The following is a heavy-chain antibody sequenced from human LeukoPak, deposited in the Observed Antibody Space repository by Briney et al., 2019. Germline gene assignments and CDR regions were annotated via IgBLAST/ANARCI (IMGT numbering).Heavy chain of an antibody. D-gene: IGHD3-3*01. CDR2: ISYDGSNK. V-gene: IGHV3-30-3*01. Sequence: GGSLRLSCAPSGFTFNDYAMHWVRQAPGKGPEWVAVISYDGSNKYYADSVKGRFTISRDNSKNTLYLQMNSLRAEDTAVYYCAKAPRPLYDFWTATIVGMDVWGQGTTVTVSS. CDR1: GFTFNDYA. J-gene: IGHJ6*02. CDR3: AKAPRPLYDFWTATIVGMDV.